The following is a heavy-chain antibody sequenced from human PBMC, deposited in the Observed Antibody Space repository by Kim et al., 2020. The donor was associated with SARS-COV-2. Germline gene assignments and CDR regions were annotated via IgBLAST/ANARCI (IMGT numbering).Heavy chain of an antibody. V-gene: IGHV3-48*03. CDR3: ASSPIVVGVAATLTGEDY. Sequence: GGSLRLSCAASGFTFSSYEMNWVRQAPGKGLEWVSYISSSGSTIYYADSVKGRFTISRDNAKNSLYLQMTSLRAEDTAVYYCASSPIVVGVAATLTGEDYWGQGTLVTVSS. CDR1: GFTFSSYE. D-gene: IGHD2-15*01. CDR2: ISSSGSTI. J-gene: IGHJ4*02.